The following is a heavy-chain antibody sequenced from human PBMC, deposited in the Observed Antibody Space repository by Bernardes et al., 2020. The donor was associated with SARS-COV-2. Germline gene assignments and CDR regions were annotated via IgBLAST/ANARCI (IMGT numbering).Heavy chain of an antibody. Sequence: GGSLRLSCAASGFAFSTYGMHWVRQAPGKGLEWVAVISYDGSNINYPDSVKGRFTISRDNSRNTLYLQMNSLRAEDTALYYCANKRAGNSFMAPEHWGQGTLVTVSS. CDR1: GFAFSTYG. V-gene: IGHV3-30*18. D-gene: IGHD3-3*02. CDR2: ISYDGSNI. J-gene: IGHJ1*01. CDR3: ANKRAGNSFMAPEH.